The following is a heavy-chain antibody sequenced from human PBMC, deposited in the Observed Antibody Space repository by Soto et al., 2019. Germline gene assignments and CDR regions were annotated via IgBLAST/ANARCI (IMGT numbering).Heavy chain of an antibody. Sequence: ASVKVSCKASGGTFSSYAISWVRQAPGQGLEWMGGIIPIFGTANYAQKFQGRVTITADESTSTAYMELSSLRSEDTAVYYCASCSSTSCQFDYWGQGTLVTVSS. V-gene: IGHV1-69*13. CDR1: GGTFSSYA. CDR3: ASCSSTSCQFDY. D-gene: IGHD2-2*01. CDR2: IIPIFGTA. J-gene: IGHJ4*02.